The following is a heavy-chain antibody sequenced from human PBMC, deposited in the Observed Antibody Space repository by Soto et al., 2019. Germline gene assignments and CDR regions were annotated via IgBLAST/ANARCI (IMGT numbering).Heavy chain of an antibody. CDR2: IYIGDST. V-gene: IGHV3-53*01. CDR3: GRGHDICTGRIDY. D-gene: IGHD3-9*01. CDR1: GFTLSRNY. J-gene: IGHJ4*02. Sequence: GGSLRLSCAASGFTLSRNYMSWVRQAPGKGLQLVSVIYIGDSTYYADSVKGRFTISRDNSKHTLYLQMNSLRAEDTAVYYCGRGHDICTGRIDYGGQGTLFTV.